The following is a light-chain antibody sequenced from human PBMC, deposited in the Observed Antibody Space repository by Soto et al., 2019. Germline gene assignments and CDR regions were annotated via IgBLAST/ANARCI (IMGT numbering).Light chain of an antibody. CDR1: QSISDT. Sequence: EIVMTQSPATLSVSPGGRSTLSCRASQSISDTLAWYQQKPGQAPRLLIHGASTRATGFPARFSGSGSGTDFTLTISSLQSEDFAVYYCQQYNNWPWTFGQGTTGDIK. J-gene: IGKJ1*01. CDR3: QQYNNWPWT. CDR2: GAS. V-gene: IGKV3-15*01.